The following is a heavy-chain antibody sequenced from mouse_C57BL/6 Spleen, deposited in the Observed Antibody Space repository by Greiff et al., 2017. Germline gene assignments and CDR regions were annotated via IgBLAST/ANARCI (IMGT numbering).Heavy chain of an antibody. CDR3: ARSGITTVVEEDAMDY. J-gene: IGHJ4*01. CDR1: GYTFTGYW. V-gene: IGHV1-9*01. D-gene: IGHD1-1*01. Sequence: QVQLQQSGAELMKPGASVKLSCKATGYTFTGYWIEWVKQRPGHGLEWIGEILPGSGSTNYNEKFKGKATFTADTSSNTAYMQLSSLTTEDSAIYYCARSGITTVVEEDAMDYWGQGTSVTVSS. CDR2: ILPGSGST.